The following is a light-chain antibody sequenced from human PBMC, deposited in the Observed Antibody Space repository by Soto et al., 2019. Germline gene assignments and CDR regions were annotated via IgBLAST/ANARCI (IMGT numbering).Light chain of an antibody. V-gene: IGKV1-5*03. CDR1: QTISSW. J-gene: IGKJ5*01. CDR2: KAS. CDR3: QQRGA. Sequence: DIQMTQSPSTLSXSVGDTXXITCRASQTISSWLAWYQQKPGKAPKLLIYKASTLKSGVPSRFSGSGSGTEFTLTISSIEPEDFAVYYCQQRGAFGQGRRLEIK.